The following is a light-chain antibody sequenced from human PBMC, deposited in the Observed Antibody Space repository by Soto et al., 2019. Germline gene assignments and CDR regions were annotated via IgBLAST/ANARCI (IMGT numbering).Light chain of an antibody. CDR2: SNN. CDR3: CSYAGGNTLM. V-gene: IGLV1-44*01. CDR1: SSNIGSNT. J-gene: IGLJ3*02. Sequence: QSVLTQPPSASGTPGQRVTISCSGSSSNIGSNTVNWYQQLPGTAPKHLIFSNNQRPSGVPDRFSGSKSGTSASLAISGLQPEDEADYYCCSYAGGNTLMFGVGTKLTVL.